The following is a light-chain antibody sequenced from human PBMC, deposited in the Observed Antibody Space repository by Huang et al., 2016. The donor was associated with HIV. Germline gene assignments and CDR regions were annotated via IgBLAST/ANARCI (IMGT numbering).Light chain of an antibody. Sequence: DVVMTQSPLSLPVTLGQPASISCRSSQSLVHSDGNTYLNWFQQRTGQAPRRLIYKVSDRDAGVPDRFSGSGSGTEFTLKISRVGAEDVGVYNCRQGTHWAWTFGQGTKVDIK. J-gene: IGKJ1*01. CDR1: QSLVHSDGNTY. V-gene: IGKV2-30*02. CDR3: RQGTHWAWT. CDR2: KVS.